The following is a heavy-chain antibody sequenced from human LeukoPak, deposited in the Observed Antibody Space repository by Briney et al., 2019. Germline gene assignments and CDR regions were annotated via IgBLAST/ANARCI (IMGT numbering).Heavy chain of an antibody. D-gene: IGHD6-19*01. CDR2: INTNTGNP. V-gene: IGHV7-4-1*02. CDR3: ARDRRDSSGWYWAQDFDY. CDR1: GYTFTGYY. Sequence: ASVKVSCKASGYTFTGYYMHWVRHAPGQGLEGMGWINTNTGNPTYAQGFTGRFVFSLDTSVSTAYLQISSLKAEDTAVYYCARDRRDSSGWYWAQDFDYWGQGTLVTVSS. J-gene: IGHJ4*02.